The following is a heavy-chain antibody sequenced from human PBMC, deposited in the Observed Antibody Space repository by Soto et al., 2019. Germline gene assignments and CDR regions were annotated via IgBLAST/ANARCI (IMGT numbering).Heavy chain of an antibody. CDR1: GGSFSAYY. V-gene: IGHV4-34*01. Sequence: PSETLSLTCAVYGGSFSAYYWTWIRQPPGKGLEWIGEINHSGRTNYNPSLKSRVTISVDASKNQFSLKLSSVTAADTAVYFCASFSARVDYWGQGTLVTVSS. CDR3: ASFSARVDY. CDR2: INHSGRT. J-gene: IGHJ4*02. D-gene: IGHD6-25*01.